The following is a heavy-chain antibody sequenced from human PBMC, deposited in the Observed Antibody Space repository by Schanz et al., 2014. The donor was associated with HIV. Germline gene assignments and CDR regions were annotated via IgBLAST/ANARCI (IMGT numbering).Heavy chain of an antibody. J-gene: IGHJ4*02. V-gene: IGHV4-34*01. CDR1: GGSFRGYY. Sequence: QVQLQQWGAGLLKPSETLSLTCAVYGGSFRGYYWTWIRQFPGLGLEWIGGVRHIGGTNYNPSLKSRVTISVDTSKNQFSLKLSSVTAADTAVYYCARIKTKLFDLTFYLDAWGQGTLVTVSA. CDR3: ARIKTKLFDLTFYLDA. D-gene: IGHD3-16*01. CDR2: VRHIGGT.